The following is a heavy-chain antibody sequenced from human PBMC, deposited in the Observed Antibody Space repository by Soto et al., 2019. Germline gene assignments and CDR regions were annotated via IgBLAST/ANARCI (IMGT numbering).Heavy chain of an antibody. D-gene: IGHD3-22*01. CDR3: ARQAYDTSGYRYFDF. CDR2: IYPDDSDT. CDR1: GFSFTSHW. Sequence: GESLKISCHTSGFSFTSHWIGWVRQMPGKGLEWMGIIYPDDSDTRYSPSFQGQVTISADKSIGTAYLQWSSLKASDTAIYFCARQAYDTSGYRYFDFWGQGTLVTVSS. V-gene: IGHV5-51*01. J-gene: IGHJ4*02.